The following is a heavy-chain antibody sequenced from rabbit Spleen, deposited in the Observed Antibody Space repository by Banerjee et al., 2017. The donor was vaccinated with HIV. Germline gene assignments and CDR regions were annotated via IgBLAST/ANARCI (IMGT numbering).Heavy chain of an antibody. J-gene: IGHJ4*01. V-gene: IGHV1S45*01. CDR3: ARDLDGVIGWNFGW. Sequence: QEQLEESGGGLVKPEGSLTLTCKASGVSFSSNWICWVRQAPGKGLEWVACAYGGSSGNTYSATWAKGRFTVSKTASTTVTLQMTSLTAADTATYFCARDLDGVIGWNFGWWGPGTLVTVS. D-gene: IGHD1-1*01. CDR2: AYGGSSGNT. CDR1: GVSFSSNW.